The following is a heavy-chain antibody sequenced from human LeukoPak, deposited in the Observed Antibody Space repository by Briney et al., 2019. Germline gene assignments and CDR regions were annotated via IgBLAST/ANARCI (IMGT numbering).Heavy chain of an antibody. CDR3: ARHEEWLVYAFDI. CDR2: IYYSGST. D-gene: IGHD6-19*01. Sequence: PSETLSLTCTVSGGSISSYYWSWIRQPPGKGLEWIGYIYYSGSTNYNPSLKSRVTISVDTSKNQFSLKLSSVTAADTAVYYCARHEEWLVYAFDIWAKGQWSPSLQ. CDR1: GGSISSYY. V-gene: IGHV4-59*08. J-gene: IGHJ3*02.